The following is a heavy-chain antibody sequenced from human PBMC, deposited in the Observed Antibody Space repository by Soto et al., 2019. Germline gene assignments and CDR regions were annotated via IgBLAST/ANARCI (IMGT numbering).Heavy chain of an antibody. J-gene: IGHJ4*02. D-gene: IGHD2-2*01. CDR2: TSNSGST. Sequence: QVQLQESGPGLVKPSQTLSLTCTVSGGSITSSGYYWSWIRQHPGEGLEWIGFTSNSGSTSYNPSLKGRVTIAVDTSSTQFSLNLKSVNAADTAVYYCARGGGSTKVDYWGQGTLVTVSP. V-gene: IGHV4-31*03. CDR3: ARGGGSTKVDY. CDR1: GGSITSSGYY.